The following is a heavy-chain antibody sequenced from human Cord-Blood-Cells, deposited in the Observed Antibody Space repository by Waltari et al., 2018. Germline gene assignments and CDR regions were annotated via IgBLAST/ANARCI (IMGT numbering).Heavy chain of an antibody. CDR3: ASPYSSSSRGYYYYYGMDV. Sequence: GGSLRLSCAASGFTVSSNYMSWVRQAPGKGLEWVSVIYSGGSTYYADSVKGRFTISRDNSKNTLYLQMNSLRAEDTAVYYCASPYSSSSRGYYYYYGMDVWGQGTTVTVSS. D-gene: IGHD6-6*01. CDR1: GFTVSSNY. V-gene: IGHV3-53*01. J-gene: IGHJ6*02. CDR2: IYSGGST.